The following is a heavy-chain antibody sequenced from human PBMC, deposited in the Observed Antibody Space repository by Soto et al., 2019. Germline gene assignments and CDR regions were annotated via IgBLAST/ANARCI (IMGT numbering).Heavy chain of an antibody. CDR2: FYYSGST. Sequence: SETLSLTCTVSGGTISSGDYYWSWIRQHPGKGLEWIGHFYYSGSTYYNPSLKSRVTISADTSKNQFSLKLSSVTATDTAVYFCARHPGYCSGGSCNGQYTLDVWGQGTTVTVSS. V-gene: IGHV4-31*03. J-gene: IGHJ6*02. CDR3: ARHPGYCSGGSCNGQYTLDV. CDR1: GGTISSGDYY. D-gene: IGHD2-15*01.